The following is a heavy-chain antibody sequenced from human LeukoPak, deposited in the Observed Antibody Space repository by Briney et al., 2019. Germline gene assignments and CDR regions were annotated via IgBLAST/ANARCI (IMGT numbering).Heavy chain of an antibody. CDR2: IYYSGST. Sequence: KPSETLSLTCTVSGGSISSYYWSWIRQPPGEGLEWIGYIYYSGSTNYNPSLKSRVTISVDTSKNQFSLKLSSVTAADTAVYYCARNIGPYYYDSSAPQHYYGMDVWGQGTTVTVSS. D-gene: IGHD3-22*01. CDR3: ARNIGPYYYDSSAPQHYYGMDV. CDR1: GGSISSYY. J-gene: IGHJ6*02. V-gene: IGHV4-59*08.